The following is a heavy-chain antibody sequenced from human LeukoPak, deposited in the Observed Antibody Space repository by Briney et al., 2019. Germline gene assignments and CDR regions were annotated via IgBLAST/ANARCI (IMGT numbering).Heavy chain of an antibody. J-gene: IGHJ4*02. D-gene: IGHD1-26*01. Sequence: GGSLRLSCAASGFTFSSYGMHWVRQAPGKGLEWVAVIWYDGSNKYYADSVKGRFTISRDNSKNTLYLQMNSLRAEDTAVYYCAKDREGYSGSFYFDYWGQGTPVTVSS. CDR1: GFTFSSYG. CDR3: AKDREGYSGSFYFDY. V-gene: IGHV3-33*06. CDR2: IWYDGSNK.